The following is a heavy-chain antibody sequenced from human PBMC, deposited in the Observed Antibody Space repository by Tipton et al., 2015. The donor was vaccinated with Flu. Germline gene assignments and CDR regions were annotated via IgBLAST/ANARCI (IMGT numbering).Heavy chain of an antibody. V-gene: IGHV4-59*01. CDR1: GGSLSSFH. CDR3: ARVVCSGGSCYSGHYYGLDV. J-gene: IGHJ6*02. CDR2: IFYSGST. Sequence: TLSLTCTISGGSLSSFHWSWIRQSPGKGLEWIGYIFYSGSTNYSPSLKSRVTISVDTSKNQFSLKLSSVTAADTAVYYCARVVCSGGSCYSGHYYGLDVWGQGTTVTVSS. D-gene: IGHD2-15*01.